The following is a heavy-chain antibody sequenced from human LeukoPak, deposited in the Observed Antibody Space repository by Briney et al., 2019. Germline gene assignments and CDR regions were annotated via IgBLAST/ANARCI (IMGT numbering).Heavy chain of an antibody. CDR3: ARDAPGYCSGGSCYVDY. J-gene: IGHJ4*02. CDR1: GGTFSSYA. Sequence: SVKVSCKASGGTFSSYAISWVRQAPGQGLEWMGRIIPILGIANYAQKFQGRVTITADKSTSTAYMELSSLRSEDTAVYYCARDAPGYCSGGSCYVDYWGQGTLVTVSS. V-gene: IGHV1-69*04. D-gene: IGHD2-15*01. CDR2: IIPILGIA.